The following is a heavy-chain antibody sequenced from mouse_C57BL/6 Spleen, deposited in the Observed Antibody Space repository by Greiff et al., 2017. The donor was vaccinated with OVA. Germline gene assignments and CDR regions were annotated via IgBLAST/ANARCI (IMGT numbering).Heavy chain of an antibody. J-gene: IGHJ2*01. V-gene: IGHV5-9*01. Sequence: EVKLVESGGGLVKPGGSLKLSCAASGFTFSSYTMSWVRQTPEKRLEWVATISGGGGNTYYPDSVKGRFTIYRDNAKNTLYLQMSSLRSEDTALYYCARHDDYDVDYFDYWGQGTTLTVSS. D-gene: IGHD2-4*01. CDR1: GFTFSSYT. CDR2: ISGGGGNT. CDR3: ARHDDYDVDYFDY.